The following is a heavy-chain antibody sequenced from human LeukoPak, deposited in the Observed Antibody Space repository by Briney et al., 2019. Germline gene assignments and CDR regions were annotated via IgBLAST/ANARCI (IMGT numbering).Heavy chain of an antibody. J-gene: IGHJ5*02. D-gene: IGHD5-12*01. V-gene: IGHV4-30-2*01. CDR2: IYHTGST. CDR1: GGSISSGGYY. CDR3: ARDLGYSGFDWAP. Sequence: SETLSLTCTVSGGSISSGGYYWSWIQQPPGKGLEWIGYIYHTGSTYYNPFLKSRVTISVDRSKNQFSLKLSSVTAADAAVYYCARDLGYSGFDWAPWGQGTLVTVSS.